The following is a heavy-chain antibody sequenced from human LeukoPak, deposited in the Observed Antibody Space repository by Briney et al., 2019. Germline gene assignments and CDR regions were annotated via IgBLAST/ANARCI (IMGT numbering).Heavy chain of an antibody. V-gene: IGHV1-24*01. CDR3: ATAEYCSGGGCYSLDY. J-gene: IGHJ4*02. CDR1: GYTLTELS. D-gene: IGHD2-15*01. Sequence: GASVKVSCKVSGYTLTELSMHWVRQAPGKGLEWMGGFDPEDGETIYAQKFQGRVTMTEDTSTDTAYMELSSLRSEDTAVYYCATAEYCSGGGCYSLDYWGQGTLVTVSS. CDR2: FDPEDGET.